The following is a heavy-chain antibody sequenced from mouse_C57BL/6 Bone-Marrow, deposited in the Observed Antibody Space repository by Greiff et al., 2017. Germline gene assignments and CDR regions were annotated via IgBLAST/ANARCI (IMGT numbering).Heavy chain of an antibody. CDR2: IYPGDGDT. CDR1: GYAFSSPW. V-gene: IGHV1-82*01. Sequence: QVQLKESGPELVKPGASVKISCKASGYAFSSPWMNWVKQRPGKGLEWIGRIYPGDGDTNYNGKFKGKATLTADKSSSTAYMQLSSLTSEDSAVYFCARLPGYFDYWGQGTTLTVSS. CDR3: ARLPGYFDY. J-gene: IGHJ2*01.